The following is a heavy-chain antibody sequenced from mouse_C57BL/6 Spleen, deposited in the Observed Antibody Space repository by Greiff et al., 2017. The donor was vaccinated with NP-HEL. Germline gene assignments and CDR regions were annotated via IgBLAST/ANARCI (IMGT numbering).Heavy chain of an antibody. CDR2: IDPSDSYT. D-gene: IGHD1-1*01. Sequence: QVQLQQPGAELVKPGASVKLSCKASGYTFTSYWMQWVKQRPGQGLEWIGEIDPSDSYTNYNQKFKGKATLTVDTSSSTAYMQLSSLTSEDSAVYYCARYHDGSSYVDYWGQGTTLTVSS. CDR1: GYTFTSYW. V-gene: IGHV1-50*01. J-gene: IGHJ2*01. CDR3: ARYHDGSSYVDY.